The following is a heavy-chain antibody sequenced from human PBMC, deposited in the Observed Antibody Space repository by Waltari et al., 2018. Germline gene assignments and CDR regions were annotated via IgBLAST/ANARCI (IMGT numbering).Heavy chain of an antibody. V-gene: IGHV1-2*02. Sequence: QVQLVQSGAEVKKPGASVKVSCKSSGYIFTGYYIHWVRQAPGQGLEWMGWITPNSGGTNYAQKFQGRVTMTRDTSISTVYMELSRLRSDDTAVYYCARDAYHYFGMDVWGQGTTVTVSS. CDR2: ITPNSGGT. J-gene: IGHJ6*02. CDR1: GYIFTGYY. CDR3: ARDAYHYFGMDV.